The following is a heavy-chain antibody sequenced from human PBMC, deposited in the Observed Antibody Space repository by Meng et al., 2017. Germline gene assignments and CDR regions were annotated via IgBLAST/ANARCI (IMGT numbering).Heavy chain of an antibody. CDR3: ARMHYYGSGSYRTYYYGMDV. J-gene: IGHJ6*02. V-gene: IGHV2-70*01. D-gene: IGHD3-10*01. Sequence: SGPTLVKPTQTRTLTCTFTGFSLSTRGLCVSWIRQPPGKDLEWLALIDWDDDKYYSTSLKTRLTISKDTSKNQVVLTMTNMDPMDTATYYCARMHYYGSGSYRTYYYGMDVWGQGTTVTVSS. CDR2: IDWDDDK. CDR1: GFSLSTRGLC.